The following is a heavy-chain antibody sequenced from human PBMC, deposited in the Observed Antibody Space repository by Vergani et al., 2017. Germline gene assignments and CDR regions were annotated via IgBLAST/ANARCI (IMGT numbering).Heavy chain of an antibody. Sequence: QVQLQESGPGLVKPSQTLSLTCTVSGGSFSTGGQSWTWLRQSAGKGLQWIGLIYTSGATNYNPSLRSRAIMSVDASMKQVSLKLTSVTAAYTAVYYCASEGGEYDKDDFDVWGQGTKVTVTS. CDR3: ASEGGEYDKDDFDV. CDR2: IYTSGAT. CDR1: GGSFSTGGQS. V-gene: IGHV4-61*02. D-gene: IGHD2-21*01. J-gene: IGHJ3*01.